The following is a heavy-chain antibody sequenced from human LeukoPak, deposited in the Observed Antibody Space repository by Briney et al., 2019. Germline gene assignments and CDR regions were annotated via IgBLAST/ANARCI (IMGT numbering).Heavy chain of an antibody. V-gene: IGHV4-59*01. CDR2: IYYSGTT. Sequence: SETLSLTCTASGGSLSSYYWSWIRQPPGKGLEWIGFIYYSGTTKYNPSLRSRVTISLDTSKNQFSLKLNSVTAADTAVYYCARSYDSRGYYYYGMDVWGQGTTVTVSS. CDR1: GGSLSSYY. D-gene: IGHD3-22*01. CDR3: ARSYDSRGYYYYGMDV. J-gene: IGHJ6*02.